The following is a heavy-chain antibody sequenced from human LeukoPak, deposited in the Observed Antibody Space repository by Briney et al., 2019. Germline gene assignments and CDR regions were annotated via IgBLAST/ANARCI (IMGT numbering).Heavy chain of an antibody. CDR2: ISYDGSNK. Sequence: TGGSLRLSHSASGFTFNSYPMHWLGQAPGKGVEGLAFISYDGSNKYYPDPVKGRFTTSRDNSQNPLYLQLNSPRPEDTAVYYCARATSGELDVWGKGTTVTVS. V-gene: IGHV3-30*01. J-gene: IGHJ6*03. CDR1: GFTFNSYP. CDR3: ARATSGELDV. D-gene: IGHD3-10*01.